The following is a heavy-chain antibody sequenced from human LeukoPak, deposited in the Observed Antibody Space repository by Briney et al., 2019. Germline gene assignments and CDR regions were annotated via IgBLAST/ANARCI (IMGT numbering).Heavy chain of an antibody. V-gene: IGHV3-48*03. Sequence: PGGSLRLSCAASGFTFSSYEMNWVRQAPGKGLEWVSYISSSGTTIYYADSVKGRFTISRDNAKNSLYLQMNSLRAEDTAVYCCARRYCSSTSCLIDYWGQGTLVTVSS. D-gene: IGHD2-2*01. CDR2: ISSSGTTI. CDR1: GFTFSSYE. J-gene: IGHJ4*02. CDR3: ARRYCSSTSCLIDY.